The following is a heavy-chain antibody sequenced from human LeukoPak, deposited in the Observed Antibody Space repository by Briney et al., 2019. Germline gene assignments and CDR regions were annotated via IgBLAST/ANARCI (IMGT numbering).Heavy chain of an antibody. CDR3: ATDTYGDYVDAFDI. Sequence: GGSLRLSCAASGFTFSSYGMHWVRQAPGKGLEWVAFIRYDGSNKYYADSVKGRFTISRDNSKNTLYLQMNSLRAEDTAVYYCATDTYGDYVDAFDIWGQGTMVTVSS. CDR1: GFTFSSYG. CDR2: IRYDGSNK. J-gene: IGHJ3*02. V-gene: IGHV3-30*02. D-gene: IGHD4-17*01.